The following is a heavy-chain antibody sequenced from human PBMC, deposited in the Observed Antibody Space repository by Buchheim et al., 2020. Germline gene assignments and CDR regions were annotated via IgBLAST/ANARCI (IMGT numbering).Heavy chain of an antibody. CDR1: GFPFSGYY. V-gene: IGHV3-11*04. D-gene: IGHD6-6*01. CDR3: ARVYSSSSGKNAMDV. Sequence: QAQLVESGGGMVKPGGSLRLSCAASGFPFSGYYMTWIRRAPGKGPECISYISSSGSSTYYGDSVKGRFTISRDNAKKSLSLQMNSLRGEDTAVYYCARVYSSSSGKNAMDVWGQGTT. CDR2: ISSSGSST. J-gene: IGHJ6*02.